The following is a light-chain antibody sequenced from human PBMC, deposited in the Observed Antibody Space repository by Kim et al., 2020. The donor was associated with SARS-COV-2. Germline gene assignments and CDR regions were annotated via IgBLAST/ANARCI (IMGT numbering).Light chain of an antibody. V-gene: IGLV3-21*02. CDR2: IHD. J-gene: IGLJ3*02. CDR1: NLAAKR. Sequence: APEDTAWLVCGGQNLAAKRVPWYHQRPGPAPVLVVYIHDARPSVIPDRFSVSNSGNQATLTLASVEAGDDADYFCQVCVASEDRPVFGGGTQLTVL. CDR3: QVCVASEDRPV.